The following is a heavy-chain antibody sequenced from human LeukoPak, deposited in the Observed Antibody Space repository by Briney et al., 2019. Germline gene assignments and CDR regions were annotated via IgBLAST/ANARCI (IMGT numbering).Heavy chain of an antibody. CDR2: ISSSSSYI. D-gene: IGHD6-19*01. V-gene: IGHV3-21*01. J-gene: IGHJ5*02. CDR3: ARAVAGRSGFDP. Sequence: GGSLRLSCAASGFTFSSYSMNWVRQAPGKGLEWVSSISSSSSYIYYADSVKGRFTISRDNAKNSLYLQMNSLRAEDTAVYYCARAVAGRSGFDPWGQGTLVTVSS. CDR1: GFTFSSYS.